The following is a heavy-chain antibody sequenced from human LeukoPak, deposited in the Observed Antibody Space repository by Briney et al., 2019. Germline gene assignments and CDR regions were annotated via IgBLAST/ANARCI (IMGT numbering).Heavy chain of an antibody. CDR2: INQDGSEK. CDR3: ARDGGSYLDY. CDR1: GFTFSSYC. D-gene: IGHD1-26*01. J-gene: IGHJ4*02. Sequence: GGSLRLSCAASGFTFSSYCMSWVRQAPGKGLEWVANINQDGSEKYYVDSVKGRFTISRDNAKNSLCLQMNSLRAEDTAVYYCARDGGSYLDYWGQGTLVTVSS. V-gene: IGHV3-7*01.